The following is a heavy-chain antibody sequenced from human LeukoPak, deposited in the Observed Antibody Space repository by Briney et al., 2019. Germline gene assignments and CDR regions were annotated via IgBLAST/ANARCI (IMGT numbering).Heavy chain of an antibody. D-gene: IGHD5-18*01. CDR1: GGSISSYF. J-gene: IGHJ4*02. Sequence: PSETLSLTCTVSGGSISSYFWSWIRQPPGKGLEWIGYIYYGGSTNYSPSLKSRVTISVDTSKNQFSLKLSSVTAADTAVYYCARAGTAMVVVDFWGQGTLVTVSS. CDR2: IYYGGST. CDR3: ARAGTAMVVVDF. V-gene: IGHV4-59*01.